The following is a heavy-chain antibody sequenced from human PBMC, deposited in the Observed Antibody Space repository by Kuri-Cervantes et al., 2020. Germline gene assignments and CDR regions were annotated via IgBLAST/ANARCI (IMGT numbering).Heavy chain of an antibody. CDR2: INPSGGST. V-gene: IGHV1-46*01. D-gene: IGHD2-15*01. Sequence: ASVKVSCKASGYTFTSYYMHWVRLAPGQGLEWMGIINPSGGSTSYAQKFQGRVTMTRDTSTSTVYMELSSLRSEDTAVYYCASLSLRTSGSGPEGYDAFDIWGQGTMVTVSS. CDR3: ASLSLRTSGSGPEGYDAFDI. J-gene: IGHJ3*02. CDR1: GYTFTSYY.